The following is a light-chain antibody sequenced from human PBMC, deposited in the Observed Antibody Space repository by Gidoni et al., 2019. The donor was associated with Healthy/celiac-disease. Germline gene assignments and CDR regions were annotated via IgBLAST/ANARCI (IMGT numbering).Light chain of an antibody. J-gene: IGLJ3*02. Sequence: QSALTQPASVSGSPGQSITISCTGTSSDVGSYNLVSWYQQHPGKAPKLMIYEVSKRPSGVSNRFSGSKSGNTASLTSSGPQAEDEADYYCCSYAGSSTVFGGGTKLTVL. V-gene: IGLV2-23*02. CDR2: EVS. CDR1: SSDVGSYNL. CDR3: CSYAGSSTV.